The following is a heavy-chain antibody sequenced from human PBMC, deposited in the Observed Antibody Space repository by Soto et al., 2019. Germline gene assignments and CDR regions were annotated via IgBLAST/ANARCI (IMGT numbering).Heavy chain of an antibody. CDR3: ARDTWARRPYYYDPSETS. J-gene: IGHJ5*02. Sequence: QVQLVESGVGVVHPGKSLRLSCAGSGFTFSSYAFHWVRQAPGKGLEWVAVISDDGTKKYYADYVKGRFIISRHNYKDTLYLKMNSLRIEDTAVYYCARDTWARRPYYYDPSETSWGQGPLVTVSS. V-gene: IGHV3-30-3*01. D-gene: IGHD3-22*01. CDR2: ISDDGTKK. CDR1: GFTFSSYA.